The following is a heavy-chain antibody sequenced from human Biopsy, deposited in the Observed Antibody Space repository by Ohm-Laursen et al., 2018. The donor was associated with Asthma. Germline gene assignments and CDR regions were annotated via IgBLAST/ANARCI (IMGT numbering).Heavy chain of an antibody. CDR3: ARAVSSSSYWYFDL. D-gene: IGHD6-6*01. J-gene: IGHJ2*01. CDR1: GDAMRTSGSY. V-gene: IGHV4-39*02. Sequence: SDTLSLTCIVSGDAMRTSGSYWGWIRQSPGKGLEWIGSIYYSGRTYYNPSLESRVTISADTSKNHFSLKVTSVTAADTAVYYCARAVSSSSYWYFDLWGRGDLVTVSS. CDR2: IYYSGRT.